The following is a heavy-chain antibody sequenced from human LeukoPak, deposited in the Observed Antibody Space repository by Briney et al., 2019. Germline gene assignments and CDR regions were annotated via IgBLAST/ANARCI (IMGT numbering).Heavy chain of an antibody. CDR3: AREMAL. CDR1: GFTFASYN. D-gene: IGHD2-8*01. CDR2: ITRTGKYI. V-gene: IGHV3-21*01. J-gene: IGHJ4*02. Sequence: GGSLRLSCAASGFTFASYNMHWVRQVPGKGLEWVPSITRTGKYIYYGDSERGRFTISRDNAKNTLYLQMNSLRDEDTAVYHCAREMALWGQGALVTVSS.